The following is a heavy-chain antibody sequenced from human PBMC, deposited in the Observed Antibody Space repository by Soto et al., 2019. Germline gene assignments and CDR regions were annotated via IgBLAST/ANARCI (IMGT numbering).Heavy chain of an antibody. Sequence: QVQLQQWGAGLLKPSETLSLTCAVHNGSLDGYYWSWIRQAPGKGLEWIGEINHSGSTHFNPSLKSRVSMSIDTSKSQVSLTLSSVTAADTAVYFCARGAGYTYGFSVYWGPGTLVTVS. V-gene: IGHV4-34*01. CDR2: INHSGST. D-gene: IGHD5-18*01. CDR1: NGSLDGYY. CDR3: ARGAGYTYGFSVY. J-gene: IGHJ4*02.